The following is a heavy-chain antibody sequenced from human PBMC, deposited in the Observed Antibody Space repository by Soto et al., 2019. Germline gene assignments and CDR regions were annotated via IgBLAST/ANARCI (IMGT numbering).Heavy chain of an antibody. CDR3: ARATLGYCSSTSCRSRGMDV. D-gene: IGHD2-2*01. V-gene: IGHV1-3*01. J-gene: IGHJ6*02. Sequence: QVQLVQSGAEVKKPGASVKVSCKASGYTFTSYAMHWVRQAPGQRLEWMGWINAGNGNTKYSQKFQGRVTITRDTSASTAYMELSSLRSEDTAVYYCARATLGYCSSTSCRSRGMDVWGQGTTVTVSS. CDR1: GYTFTSYA. CDR2: INAGNGNT.